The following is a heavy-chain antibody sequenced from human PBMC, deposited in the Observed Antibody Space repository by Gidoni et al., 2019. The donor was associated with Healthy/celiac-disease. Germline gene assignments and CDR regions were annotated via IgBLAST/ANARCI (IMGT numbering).Heavy chain of an antibody. CDR2: IYSGGST. CDR1: GFTVSSHY. J-gene: IGHJ4*02. CDR3: ASSSLGVGY. D-gene: IGHD3-16*01. Sequence: EVPLLASGGGLVQPGGSLTLSCASSGFTVSSHYMSWVRQAPGKGLEWVSVIYSGGSTYYADSVKGRFTISRDNSKNTLYLQMNSLRAEDTAVYYCASSSLGVGYWGQGTLVTVSS. V-gene: IGHV3-66*02.